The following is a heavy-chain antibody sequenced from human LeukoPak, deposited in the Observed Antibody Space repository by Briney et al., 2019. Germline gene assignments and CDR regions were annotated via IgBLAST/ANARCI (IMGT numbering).Heavy chain of an antibody. J-gene: IGHJ5*02. CDR2: IYHSGST. CDR1: GYSISSGYY. V-gene: IGHV4-38-2*02. D-gene: IGHD3-22*01. CDR3: ARVLAYYDSSGYYQSS. Sequence: PSETLSLTCTVSGYSISSGYYRGWIRQPPGKGLEWIGSIYHSGSTYYNPSLKSRVTISVDTSKNQFSLKLSSVTAADTAVYYCARVLAYYDSSGYYQSSWGQGTLVTVSS.